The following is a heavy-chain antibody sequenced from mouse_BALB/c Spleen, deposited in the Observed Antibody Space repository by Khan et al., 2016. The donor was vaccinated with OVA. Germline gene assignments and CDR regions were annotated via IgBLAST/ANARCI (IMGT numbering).Heavy chain of an antibody. Sequence: EVQLVESGGGLVKPGGSLKLSCAASGFTFSSYAVPWIRQTPEKRLEWVASINTGGSTYYRNSVKGRFTISRDDARNILYLQMSSLRSEDTAMYYCARLVDYWGQGTSVTVSS. CDR2: INTGGST. J-gene: IGHJ4*01. V-gene: IGHV5-6-5*01. CDR3: ARLVDY. CDR1: GFTFSSYA.